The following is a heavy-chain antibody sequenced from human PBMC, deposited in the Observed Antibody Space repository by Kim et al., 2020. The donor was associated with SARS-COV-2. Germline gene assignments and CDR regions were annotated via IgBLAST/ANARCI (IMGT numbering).Heavy chain of an antibody. Sequence: GGSLRLSCAASGFTLSSNAMHWVRQAPGKGLEWVAFISYDGSNKYYADSVKGRFTISRDNSKNTLYLQMNSLRAEDTAVYYCARDSRGSSGWEGGFDIWGQGTMVTVSS. CDR2: ISYDGSNK. D-gene: IGHD6-19*01. CDR3: ARDSRGSSGWEGGFDI. V-gene: IGHV3-30*04. CDR1: GFTLSSNA. J-gene: IGHJ3*02.